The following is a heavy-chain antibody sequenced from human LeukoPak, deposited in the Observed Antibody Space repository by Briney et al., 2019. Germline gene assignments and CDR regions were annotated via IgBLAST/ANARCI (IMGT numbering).Heavy chain of an antibody. D-gene: IGHD4-17*01. CDR2: IYHSGST. Sequence: SETLSLTCAVYGGSFSGYYWSWIRQPPGKGLEWIGSIYHSGSTYYNPSLKSRVTISVDTSKNQFSLKLSSVTAADTAVYYCARDFGYGDFNFDYWGQGTLVTVSS. J-gene: IGHJ4*02. CDR1: GGSFSGYY. V-gene: IGHV4-34*01. CDR3: ARDFGYGDFNFDY.